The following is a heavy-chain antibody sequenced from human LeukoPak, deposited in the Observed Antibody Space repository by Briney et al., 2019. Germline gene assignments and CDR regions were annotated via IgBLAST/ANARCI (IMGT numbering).Heavy chain of an antibody. CDR3: ARAPYSGYDYQYYFDY. CDR1: GFTFNNYG. CDR2: IRYDGSKK. D-gene: IGHD5-12*01. J-gene: IGHJ4*02. V-gene: IGHV3-33*07. Sequence: GGSPPLSCAASGFTFNNYGMSGVRQAPGKGREWGGFIRYDGSKKYNADSVKGGFTISRDKSKKTLYLQIYSLRAEDTAVYYCARAPYSGYDYQYYFDYWGQGTLVTVSS.